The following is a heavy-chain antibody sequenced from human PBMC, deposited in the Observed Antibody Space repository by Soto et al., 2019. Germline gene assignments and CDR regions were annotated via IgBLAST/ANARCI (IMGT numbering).Heavy chain of an antibody. D-gene: IGHD1-26*01. CDR2: INPSGGST. CDR1: GYTFTSYY. J-gene: IGHJ6*02. Sequence: GASVKVSCKASGYTFTSYYMHWVRQAPGQGLEWMGIINPSGGSTSYAQKFQGRVTMTRDTSTSTVYMELGSLRSEDTAVYYCARESGSYSYYYYGMDVWGQGTTVTVSS. CDR3: ARESGSYSYYYYGMDV. V-gene: IGHV1-46*01.